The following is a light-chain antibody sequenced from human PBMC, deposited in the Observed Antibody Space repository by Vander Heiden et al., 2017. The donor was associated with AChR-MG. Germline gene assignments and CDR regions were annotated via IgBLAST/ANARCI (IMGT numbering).Light chain of an antibody. Sequence: IVMTHSPATLSVSPGERATLSCRPRNSVSSNVAGYQQKPGGAPRLLIYGSSTRAPGVPARFSGSGSGTDFTLTISGLQAEDSAVYFCQQYSVWPPLTFGEGTKVEIK. J-gene: IGKJ4*01. CDR2: GSS. CDR1: NSVSSN. V-gene: IGKV3-15*01. CDR3: QQYSVWPPLT.